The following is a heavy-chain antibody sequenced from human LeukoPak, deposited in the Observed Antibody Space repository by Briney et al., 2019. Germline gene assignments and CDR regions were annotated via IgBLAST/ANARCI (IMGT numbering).Heavy chain of an antibody. D-gene: IGHD5-24*01. CDR2: ISGSGGST. CDR3: AKDIVRDGYNLFDY. CDR1: GFTFSSYA. Sequence: RGSLRLSCAASGFTFSSYAMSWVRQAPGKGLEWVSAISGSGGSTYYADSVKGRFTISRDNSKNTLYLQMNSLRAEDTAVYYCAKDIVRDGYNLFDYWGQGTLVTVSS. J-gene: IGHJ4*02. V-gene: IGHV3-23*01.